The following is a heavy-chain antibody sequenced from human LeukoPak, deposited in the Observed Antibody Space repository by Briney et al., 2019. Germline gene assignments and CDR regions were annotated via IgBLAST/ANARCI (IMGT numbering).Heavy chain of an antibody. CDR2: VSYDGDIT. J-gene: IGHJ4*02. CDR3: ARDYFRYGGILVH. D-gene: IGHD4-23*01. V-gene: IGHV3-30*04. Sequence: PGGSLRLSCADSTFTFSSYAMHWVRQAPGKGLEWVALVSYDGDITYYADSVKGRFTISRDNSQNTVFLQMNSLRPEETAMYYCARDYFRYGGILVHWGLGTLVTVAS. CDR1: TFTFSSYA.